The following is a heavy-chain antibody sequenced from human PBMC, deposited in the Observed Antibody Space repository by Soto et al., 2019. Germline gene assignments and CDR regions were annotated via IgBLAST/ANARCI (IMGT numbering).Heavy chain of an antibody. CDR1: GFTFTSYA. J-gene: IGHJ4*02. CDR2: ISGSGGST. Sequence: PGGSLRLSCAASGFTFTSYAMTWVRQAPGKGLEWVSVISGSGGSTNYADSVKGRFTISRDNSKNTLYLQMNSLRAEDTAVYYCAKVIGPYYFDYWGQGTLVTVSS. CDR3: AKVIGPYYFDY. V-gene: IGHV3-23*01.